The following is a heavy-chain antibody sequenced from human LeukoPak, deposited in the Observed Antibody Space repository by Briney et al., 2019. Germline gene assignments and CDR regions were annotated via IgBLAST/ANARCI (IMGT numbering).Heavy chain of an antibody. CDR1: GFTFSHYA. CDR3: AKEGDYCSSSGCHKRGIDY. V-gene: IGHV3-33*06. CDR2: IWYDGSHD. D-gene: IGHD2-2*01. J-gene: IGHJ4*02. Sequence: GGSLRLSCAASGFTFSHYAMHWVRQAPGKGLEWVAVIWYDGSHDTYTDSVKGRFTVSRDNFKNALHLQMNSLRVEDTAVYYCAKEGDYCSSSGCHKRGIDYWGQGTLVTVSS.